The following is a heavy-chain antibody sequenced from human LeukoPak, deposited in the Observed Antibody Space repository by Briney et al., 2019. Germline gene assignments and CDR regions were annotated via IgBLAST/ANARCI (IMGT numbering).Heavy chain of an antibody. CDR1: GGSISSYY. J-gene: IGHJ4*02. CDR3: ARGGAAGLDY. D-gene: IGHD6-13*01. V-gene: IGHV4-59*12. Sequence: SETLSLTCTVSGGSISSYYWSWIRQPPGRGLEWIGYIYYSGSTNYNPSLKSRVTISVDKSKNQFSLKLSSVTAADTAVYYCARGGAAGLDYWGQGTLVTVSS. CDR2: IYYSGST.